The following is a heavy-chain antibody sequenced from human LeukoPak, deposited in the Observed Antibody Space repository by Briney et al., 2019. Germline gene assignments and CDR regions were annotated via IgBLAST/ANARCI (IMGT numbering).Heavy chain of an antibody. CDR3: ATQRGSYLWGTDFDY. CDR2: ISAYNGNT. Sequence: ASVKVSCKASGYIFISYGISWVRQAPGQGLEWMGWISAYNGNTKYAQKLQGRVTMTTDTSTSTAYMELRSLRSDDTAVYYCATQRGSYLWGTDFDYWGQGTLVTVSS. V-gene: IGHV1-18*01. J-gene: IGHJ4*02. CDR1: GYIFISYG. D-gene: IGHD3-16*01.